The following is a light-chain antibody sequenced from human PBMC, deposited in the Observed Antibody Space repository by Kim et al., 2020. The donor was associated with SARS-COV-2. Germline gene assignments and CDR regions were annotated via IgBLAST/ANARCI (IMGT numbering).Light chain of an antibody. Sequence: SSELTQDPPVSVALGQTVTITCQGDSLSNYDANWYQLRPGQAPLLVIYRDTNRPSGIPDRFSGSRSGTTSSLTITGAQAEDEAEYYFHSRESSGKQMFFG. CDR3: HSRESSGKQMF. J-gene: IGLJ2*01. CDR1: SLSNYD. CDR2: RDT. V-gene: IGLV3-19*01.